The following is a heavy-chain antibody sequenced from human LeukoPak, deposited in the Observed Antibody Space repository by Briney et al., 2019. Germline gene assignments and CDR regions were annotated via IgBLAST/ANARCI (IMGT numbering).Heavy chain of an antibody. CDR1: GGSISSYY. V-gene: IGHV4-59*01. Sequence: SETLSLTCTVSGGSISSYYWSYIRQPPGKGLEWIGYIYYSGSTNYNPSLKSRVSLSVDTSKSQFSLNLSSVTAADTAVYYCARFSGNYPFDAFDIWGQGTMVTVSS. D-gene: IGHD1-26*01. CDR2: IYYSGST. CDR3: ARFSGNYPFDAFDI. J-gene: IGHJ3*02.